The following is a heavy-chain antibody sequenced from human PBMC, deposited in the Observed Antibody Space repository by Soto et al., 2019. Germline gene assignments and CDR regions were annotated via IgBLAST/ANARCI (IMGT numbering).Heavy chain of an antibody. V-gene: IGHV3-33*05. CDR1: GFTFNRNA. CDR2: ISFDGSDT. CDR3: ARDHDNRSWYGYLDY. D-gene: IGHD6-13*01. J-gene: IGHJ4*02. Sequence: GGSLRLSCAASGFTFNRNAMHWVRQAPGKGLEWVAVISFDGSDTFYGDSVKGRFTISRDNSENTLYLQMNSLRAEDTAVYYCARDHDNRSWYGYLDYWGQGTLVTVSS.